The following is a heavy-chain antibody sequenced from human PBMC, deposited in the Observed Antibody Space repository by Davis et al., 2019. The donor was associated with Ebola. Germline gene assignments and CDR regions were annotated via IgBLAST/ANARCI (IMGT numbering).Heavy chain of an antibody. V-gene: IGHV1-2*04. CDR2: INPNSGGT. CDR1: GYTFTGYY. CDR3: ARAMVNLSAVQLWVEDYYYGMDV. J-gene: IGHJ6*02. D-gene: IGHD5-18*01. Sequence: AASVKVSCKASGYTFTGYYMHWVRQAPGQGLEWMGWINPNSGGTNYAQKFQGWVTMTRDTSISTAYMELSRLRSDDTAVYYCARAMVNLSAVQLWVEDYYYGMDVWGQGTTVTVSS.